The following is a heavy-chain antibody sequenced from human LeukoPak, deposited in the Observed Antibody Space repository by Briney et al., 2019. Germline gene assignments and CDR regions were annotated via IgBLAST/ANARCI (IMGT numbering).Heavy chain of an antibody. CDR1: GFTFSRNA. J-gene: IGHJ4*02. Sequence: PGGSLRLSCAASGFTFSRNAMSWVRQAPGKGLEWVSAISGGGGSTYYAGSVKGRFTISRDNSKNTLCLQMNSLRAEDTAVYYCAKFPKSESYFDYWGQGTLVTVSS. V-gene: IGHV3-23*01. CDR3: AKFPKSESYFDY. CDR2: ISGGGGST. D-gene: IGHD3-3*01.